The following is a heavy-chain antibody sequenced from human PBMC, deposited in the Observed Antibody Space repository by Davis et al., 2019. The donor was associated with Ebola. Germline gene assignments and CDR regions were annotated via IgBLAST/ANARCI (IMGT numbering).Heavy chain of an antibody. J-gene: IGHJ4*02. V-gene: IGHV4-59*01. Sequence: SETLSLTCTVSGGSISTYYWNWIRQPPGKGLEWIGYIYYSGTTNYNPSLKSRVTISVGTSKNQLSLRLTSVTAADTAVYYCARQYEFWGQGTLVTVSS. CDR2: IYYSGTT. D-gene: IGHD2-2*01. CDR1: GGSISTYY. CDR3: ARQYEF.